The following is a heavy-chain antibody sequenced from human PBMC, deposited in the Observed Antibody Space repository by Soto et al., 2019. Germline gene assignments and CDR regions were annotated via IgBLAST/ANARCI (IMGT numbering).Heavy chain of an antibody. CDR3: VKDLRRGYFDY. V-gene: IGHV3-30*18. D-gene: IGHD3-10*01. J-gene: IGHJ4*02. CDR2: ISYDGSNR. Sequence: QVQLVESGGGVVQPGRSLRLSCAASGFTFNIHAMHWVRQAPGKGLEWVALISYDGSNRHYVDSVKGRFTISRDNSKNTLSLQMTSLRPEDTAVYYCVKDLRRGYFDYWGQGTLVTVSS. CDR1: GFTFNIHA.